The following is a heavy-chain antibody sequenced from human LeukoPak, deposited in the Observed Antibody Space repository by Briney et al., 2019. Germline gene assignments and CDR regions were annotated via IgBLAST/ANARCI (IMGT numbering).Heavy chain of an antibody. CDR2: IYHSGST. Sequence: SQTLSLTCAVSGGSISSGGYSWSWIRQPPGKGLEWIGYIYHSGSTYYNPSLKSRVTISVDTSKNQFSLKLSSVTAADTAVYYCARGRTGDFDYWGQGTLVTVSS. CDR1: GGSISSGGYS. V-gene: IGHV4-30-2*01. J-gene: IGHJ4*02. CDR3: ARGRTGDFDY. D-gene: IGHD2-8*02.